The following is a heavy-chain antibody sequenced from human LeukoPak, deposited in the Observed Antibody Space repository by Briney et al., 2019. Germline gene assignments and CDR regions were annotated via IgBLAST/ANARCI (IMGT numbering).Heavy chain of an antibody. CDR1: GGSISSYY. CDR3: ARERLGYYDRSGLDY. V-gene: IGHV4-59*01. Sequence: PSETLSLTCTVSGGSISSYYWNWIRQPPGKGLEWIGYIYYSGSTKYNPSLKSRVTTSVDTSKNQFSLKLSSVTAADTAVYYCARERLGYYDRSGLDYWGQGTLVTVSS. J-gene: IGHJ4*02. CDR2: IYYSGST. D-gene: IGHD3-22*01.